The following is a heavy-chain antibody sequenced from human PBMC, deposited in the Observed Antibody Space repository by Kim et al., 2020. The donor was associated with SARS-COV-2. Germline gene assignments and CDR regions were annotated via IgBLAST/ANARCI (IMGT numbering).Heavy chain of an antibody. CDR3: ARHPPWAADKGGFDP. Sequence: NPSLNSRVATSVDTPKNQFSLKLSSVTAADTAIYYCARHPPWAADKGGFDPWGQGSLVTVSS. V-gene: IGHV4-39*01. J-gene: IGHJ5*02. D-gene: IGHD6-13*01.